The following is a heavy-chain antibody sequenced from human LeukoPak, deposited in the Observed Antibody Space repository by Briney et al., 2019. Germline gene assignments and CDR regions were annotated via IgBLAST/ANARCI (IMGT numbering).Heavy chain of an antibody. V-gene: IGHV1-69*06. CDR2: IIPIFGTA. Sequence: SVKVSCKASGGTFSSYAISWVRQAPGQGLEWMGGIIPIFGTANYAQKFQGRVTITADKSTSTAYMELSSLRSEDTAVYYRARTGYYDSSGYPYGTFDYWGQGTLVTVSS. J-gene: IGHJ4*02. CDR3: ARTGYYDSSGYPYGTFDY. CDR1: GGTFSSYA. D-gene: IGHD3-22*01.